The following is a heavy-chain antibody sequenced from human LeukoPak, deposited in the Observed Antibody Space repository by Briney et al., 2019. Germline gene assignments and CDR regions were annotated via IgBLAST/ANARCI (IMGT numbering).Heavy chain of an antibody. D-gene: IGHD1-26*01. J-gene: IGHJ4*02. Sequence: SSETLSLTCTVSGGSISSFYWSWIRQPPGKGLEWIGYLYDSVSPNYNPSLKSRVTISVDTSKNQFSLKLTSVTAADTALYYCARGGEWELLPGDYWGQGTLVIVSS. CDR3: ARGGEWELLPGDY. CDR1: GGSISSFY. CDR2: LYDSVSP. V-gene: IGHV4-59*01.